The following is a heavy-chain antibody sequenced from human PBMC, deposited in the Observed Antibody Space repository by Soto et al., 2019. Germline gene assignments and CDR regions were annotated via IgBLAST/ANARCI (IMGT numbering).Heavy chain of an antibody. CDR1: GFSLSTSGMC. CDR3: ARCGFGELLS. D-gene: IGHD3-10*01. J-gene: IGHJ4*02. CDR2: IDWDDDK. V-gene: IGHV2-70*01. Sequence: SGPTLVNPTQTLTLTCTFSGFSLSTSGMCVSWIRQPPGKALEWLAPIDWDDDKYYSTSLKTRLTISKDTSKNRVVLTVTNMDPPDPATYYCARCGFGELLSGGQGNLVTVSS.